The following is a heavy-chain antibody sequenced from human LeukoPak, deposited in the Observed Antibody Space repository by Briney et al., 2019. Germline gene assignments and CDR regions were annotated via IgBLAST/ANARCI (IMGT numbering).Heavy chain of an antibody. D-gene: IGHD6-6*01. CDR2: ISGSGGNT. V-gene: IGHV3-23*01. CDR1: GFTFSTYA. Sequence: GGSLRLSCAASGFTFSTYAMSWVRQAPGQGLEWVSGISGSGGNTYYADTVKGRFTISRDNSYNTLYLQMNSHRAEDTAVYYCAKGGKYSGSGSPDYWGQGTLVTVSS. CDR3: AKGGKYSGSGSPDY. J-gene: IGHJ4*02.